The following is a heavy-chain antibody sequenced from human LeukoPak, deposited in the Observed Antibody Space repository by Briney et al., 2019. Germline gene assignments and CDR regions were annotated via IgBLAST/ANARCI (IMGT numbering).Heavy chain of an antibody. CDR3: ARQGGSSSPYYYYYMDV. D-gene: IGHD6-13*01. Sequence: IPGGSLRLSCAASGFRFGDYWMTWARHVPGKGLEWIGCMYHSGSTYYNPSLKSRVTISVDTSKNQFSLKLSSVTAADTAVYYCARQGGSSSPYYYYYMDVWGKGTTVTVSS. CDR2: MYHSGST. J-gene: IGHJ6*03. V-gene: IGHV4-38-2*01. CDR1: GFRFGDY.